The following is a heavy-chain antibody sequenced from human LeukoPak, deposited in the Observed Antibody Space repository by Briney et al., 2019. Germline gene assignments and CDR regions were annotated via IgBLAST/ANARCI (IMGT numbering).Heavy chain of an antibody. Sequence: ASVKVSCKASGGTFSSCAISWVRQSPGQGLEWMGESIPIFGTANYAQKFQGRVTITTDESTSTAYMELSSLRSEDTAVYYCAGNSEIAVAGTWGFDYWGQGTLVTDSS. J-gene: IGHJ4*02. V-gene: IGHV1-69*05. CDR2: SIPIFGTA. CDR3: AGNSEIAVAGTWGFDY. D-gene: IGHD6-19*01. CDR1: GGTFSSCA.